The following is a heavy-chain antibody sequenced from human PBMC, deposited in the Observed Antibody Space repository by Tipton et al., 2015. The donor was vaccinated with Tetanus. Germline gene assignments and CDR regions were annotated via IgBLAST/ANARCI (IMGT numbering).Heavy chain of an antibody. Sequence: TLSLTCAVYGGSFSGNYWTWIRQHPGKGLEWIGYIYYTGNTYYNPSLKSRVTISVGTSNNQFTLRLISVTAADTAVYYCARGGDTYFGSSCFYDWWGQGTRVTVPS. J-gene: IGHJ4*02. CDR1: GGSFSGNY. D-gene: IGHD3-22*01. CDR3: ARGGDTYFGSSCFYDW. V-gene: IGHV4-31*11. CDR2: IYYTGNT.